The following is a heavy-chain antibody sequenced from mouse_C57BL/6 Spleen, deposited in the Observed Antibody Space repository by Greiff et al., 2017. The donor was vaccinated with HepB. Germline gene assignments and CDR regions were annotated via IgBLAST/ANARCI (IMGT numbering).Heavy chain of an antibody. CDR1: GFTFSSYA. D-gene: IGHD2-3*01. V-gene: IGHV5-4*01. CDR2: ISDGGSYT. J-gene: IGHJ3*01. Sequence: DVKLVESGGGLVKPGGSLKLSCAASGFTFSSYAMSWVRQTPEKRLEWVATISDGGSYTYYPDNVKGRFTISRDNAKNNLYLQMSHRKSEDTAMYYCAREGYYAWFAYWGQGTLVTVSA. CDR3: AREGYYAWFAY.